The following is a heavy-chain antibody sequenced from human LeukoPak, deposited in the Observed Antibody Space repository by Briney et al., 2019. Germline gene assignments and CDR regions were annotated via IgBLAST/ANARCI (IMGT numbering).Heavy chain of an antibody. V-gene: IGHV4-59*08. CDR3: ARPTAAGQPGYDAFDI. Sequence: SETLSLTCTVSGGSISSYYCSWIRQPPGKGLEWIGYIYYSGSTNYNPSLKSRVTISVDTSKNHFSLKLSSVTAADTAVYYCARPTAAGQPGYDAFDIWGQGTVVTVSS. CDR2: IYYSGST. CDR1: GGSISSYY. D-gene: IGHD6-13*01. J-gene: IGHJ3*02.